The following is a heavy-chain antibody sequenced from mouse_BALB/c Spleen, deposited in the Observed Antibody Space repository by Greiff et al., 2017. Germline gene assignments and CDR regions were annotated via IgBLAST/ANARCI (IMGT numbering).Heavy chain of an antibody. CDR3: ARGDYDYGFDY. CDR1: GYTFTSYW. D-gene: IGHD2-4*01. Sequence: QVHVKQPGAELVKPGASVKLSCKASGYTFTSYWMHWVKQRPGQGLEWIGEIDPSDSYTNYNQKFKGKATLTVDKSSSTAYMQLSSLTSEDSAVYYCARGDYDYGFDYWGQGTTLTVSS. V-gene: IGHV1-69*02. CDR2: IDPSDSYT. J-gene: IGHJ2*01.